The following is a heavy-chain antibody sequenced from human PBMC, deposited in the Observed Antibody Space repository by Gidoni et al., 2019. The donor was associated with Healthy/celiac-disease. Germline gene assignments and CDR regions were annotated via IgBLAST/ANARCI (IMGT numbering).Heavy chain of an antibody. D-gene: IGHD3-22*01. CDR1: GGSFSGYY. V-gene: IGHV4-34*01. J-gene: IGHJ4*02. CDR3: ARGPYDSSGYGIDY. Sequence: QVQLQQWGAGLLKPSETLSLTCAVYGGSFSGYYWSWLRQPQGKGLEWIEEINHSGSTNYNPSLKSRVIIAGDTSKNQFSLKLSAVTAADTAVYYCARGPYDSSGYGIDYCGQGTLVTVSS. CDR2: INHSGST.